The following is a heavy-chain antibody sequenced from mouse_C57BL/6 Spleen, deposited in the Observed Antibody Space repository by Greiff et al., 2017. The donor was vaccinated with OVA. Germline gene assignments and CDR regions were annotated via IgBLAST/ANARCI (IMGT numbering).Heavy chain of an antibody. Sequence: VQVVESGAELVRPGASVTLSCKASGYTFTDYEMHWVKQTPVHGLEWIGAIDPETGGTAYNQKFKGKAILTADKSSSTAYMELRSLTSEDSAVYYCTRSRPFAYWGQGTLVTVSA. V-gene: IGHV1-15*01. J-gene: IGHJ3*01. CDR3: TRSRPFAY. CDR1: GYTFTDYE. D-gene: IGHD1-2*01. CDR2: IDPETGGT.